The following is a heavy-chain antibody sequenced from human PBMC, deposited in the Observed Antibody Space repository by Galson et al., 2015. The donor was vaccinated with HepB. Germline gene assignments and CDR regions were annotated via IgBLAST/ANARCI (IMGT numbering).Heavy chain of an antibody. J-gene: IGHJ4*02. D-gene: IGHD5-12*01. V-gene: IGHV1-46*01. CDR3: ASSSFGYNNGWPPSFDN. CDR1: GYTYANFY. Sequence: SVKVSCKASGYTYANFYIHWVRQAPGQGLEWVGIINPGGGSTTYAQIFQDRVTMTWDTSTSTFYMELTSLRSDDTAVYYCASSSFGYNNGWPPSFDNWGQGTLVTVSS. CDR2: INPGGGST.